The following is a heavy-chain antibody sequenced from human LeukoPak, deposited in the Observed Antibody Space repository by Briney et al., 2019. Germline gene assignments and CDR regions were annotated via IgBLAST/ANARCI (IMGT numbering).Heavy chain of an antibody. V-gene: IGHV3-53*01. J-gene: IGHJ4*02. D-gene: IGHD3-10*01. CDR3: ARPYGSGSRFDY. CDR2: LYSGGST. CDR1: GVTVTVNY. Sequence: GGCLRLSSAASGVTVTVNYMSSGPHAPRKGLEWVSVLYSGGSTYYADSVKGRFTISRDKSKNTLYLQVNSLRAEDTAVYYCARPYGSGSRFDYWGQGGLVTVSS.